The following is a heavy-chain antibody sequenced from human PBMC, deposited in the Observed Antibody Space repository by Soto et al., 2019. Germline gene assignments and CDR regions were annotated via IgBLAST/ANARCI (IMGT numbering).Heavy chain of an antibody. CDR2: INPNSGGT. CDR1: GYTFTGYY. D-gene: IGHD1-20*01. CDR3: ATDQLHPYNWSHAEPPPVVSGMDV. J-gene: IGHJ6*02. Sequence: GASVKVSCKASGYTFTGYYMHWVRQAPGQGLEWMGWINPNSGGTNYAQKFQGWVTMTRDTSISTAYMELSRLRSGDTAVYYCATDQLHPYNWSHAEPPPVVSGMDVWGQGTAVT. V-gene: IGHV1-2*04.